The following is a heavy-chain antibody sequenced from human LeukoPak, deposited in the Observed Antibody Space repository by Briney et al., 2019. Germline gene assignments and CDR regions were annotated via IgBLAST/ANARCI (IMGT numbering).Heavy chain of an antibody. J-gene: IGHJ5*02. V-gene: IGHV1-24*01. CDR3: ASAYWSSTSCSAYWFDP. D-gene: IGHD2-2*01. Sequence: ASVKVSCKVSGYTLTELSMHWVRQAPGKGLEWMGGFDPEDGETIYAQKFQGRVTMTEDTSTDTAYMELSSLRSEDTAVYYCASAYWSSTSCSAYWFDPWGQGTLVTVSS. CDR1: GYTLTELS. CDR2: FDPEDGET.